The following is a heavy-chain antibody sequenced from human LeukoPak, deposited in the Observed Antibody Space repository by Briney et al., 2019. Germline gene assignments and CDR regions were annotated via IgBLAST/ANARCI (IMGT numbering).Heavy chain of an antibody. Sequence: PGGSLRLSCAASGFTFSSYSMNWVRQAPGKGLEWVSSISSSSSYIYYADSVKGRFTISRDNAKNSLYLQMNSLRAEDTAVYYCARIRRFPNWFDPWGQGTLVTVSS. V-gene: IGHV3-21*01. CDR1: GFTFSSYS. CDR3: ARIRRFPNWFDP. CDR2: ISSSSSYI. J-gene: IGHJ5*02. D-gene: IGHD2-21*01.